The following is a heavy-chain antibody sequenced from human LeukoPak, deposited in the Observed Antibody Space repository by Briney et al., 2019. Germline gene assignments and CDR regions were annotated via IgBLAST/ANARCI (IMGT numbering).Heavy chain of an antibody. V-gene: IGHV3-74*01. CDR1: GFTFSSYW. J-gene: IGHJ4*02. D-gene: IGHD6-19*01. CDR3: AREHSSGWYAFDY. CDR2: INSDGSST. Sequence: PGGSLRLSCAASGFTFSSYWMHWVRQVPGKGLVWVSRINSDGSSTSYADSVKGRFTISRDNAKNTLYLQMNSLRAEDTAVYYRAREHSSGWYAFDYWGQGTLVTVSS.